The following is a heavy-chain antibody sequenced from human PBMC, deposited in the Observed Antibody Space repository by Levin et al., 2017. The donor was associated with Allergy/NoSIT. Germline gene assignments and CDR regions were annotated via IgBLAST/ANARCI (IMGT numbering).Heavy chain of an antibody. J-gene: IGHJ5*02. CDR3: ARQGAIAVRRNWLDP. CDR1: GYSFTSYW. D-gene: IGHD6-6*01. CDR2: IYPGDSDT. Sequence: ASVKVSCKGSGYSFTSYWIGWVRQMPGKGLEWMGIIYPGDSDTRYSPSFQGQVTISADKSISTAYLQWSSLKASDTAMYYCARQGAIAVRRNWLDPWGQGTLVTVSS. V-gene: IGHV5-51*01.